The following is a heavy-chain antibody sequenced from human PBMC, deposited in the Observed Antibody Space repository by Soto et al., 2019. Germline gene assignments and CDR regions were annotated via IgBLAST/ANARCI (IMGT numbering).Heavy chain of an antibody. V-gene: IGHV1-69*13. CDR3: ARVLARTSVAGGFDP. CDR1: GGTFSSYA. Sequence: SVKVSCKASGGTFSSYAISWVRQAPGQGLEWMGGIIPIFGTANYAQKFQGRVTITADESTSTAYMELSSLRSEDTAVYYCARVLARTSVAGGFDPWGQGTLVNVSS. D-gene: IGHD6-19*01. J-gene: IGHJ5*02. CDR2: IIPIFGTA.